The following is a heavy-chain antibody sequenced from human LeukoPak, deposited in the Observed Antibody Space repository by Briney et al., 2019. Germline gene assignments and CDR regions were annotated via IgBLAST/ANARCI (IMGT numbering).Heavy chain of an antibody. D-gene: IGHD2-15*01. Sequence: SVKVSCKASGGTFSSYAISWVRQAPGQGLEWMGGIIPIFGTASYAQKFQGRVTITTDESTSTAYMELSSLRSEDTAVYYCARGPIVVVVAATPGDAFDIWGQGTMVTVSS. CDR2: IIPIFGTA. CDR1: GGTFSSYA. V-gene: IGHV1-69*05. CDR3: ARGPIVVVVAATPGDAFDI. J-gene: IGHJ3*02.